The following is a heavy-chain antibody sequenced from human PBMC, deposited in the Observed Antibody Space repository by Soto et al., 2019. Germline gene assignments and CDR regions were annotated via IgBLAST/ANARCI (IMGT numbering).Heavy chain of an antibody. CDR2: MNPNSGGT. V-gene: IGHV1-2*02. D-gene: IGHD6-6*01. CDR1: ESTFMNYD. J-gene: IGHJ5*02. CDR3: ARVGSSSSLWFDP. Sequence: ASVKVSCKASESTFMNYDISWVRQATGQGLEWMGWMNPNSGGTNYAQKFQGRVTMTRDTSISTAYMELSRLRPDDTAVYYCARVGSSSSLWFDPWGQGTLVTVSS.